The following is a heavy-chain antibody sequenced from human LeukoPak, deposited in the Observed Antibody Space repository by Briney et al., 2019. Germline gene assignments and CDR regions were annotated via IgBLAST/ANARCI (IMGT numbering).Heavy chain of an antibody. CDR2: INPNSGDT. Sequence: ASVKVSCKASGYTFTGYYMHWVRQAPGQGLEWMGWINPNSGDTNYAQKFQGRVTMTRDTSISTAYMELSRLRSDDTVVYYCARDSIVYYYDSSGYYYNYFDYWGQGSLVTVSS. CDR1: GYTFTGYY. J-gene: IGHJ4*02. D-gene: IGHD3-22*01. CDR3: ARDSIVYYYDSSGYYYNYFDY. V-gene: IGHV1-2*02.